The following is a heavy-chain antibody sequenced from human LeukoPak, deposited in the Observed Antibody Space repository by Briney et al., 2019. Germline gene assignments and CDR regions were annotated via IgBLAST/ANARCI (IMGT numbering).Heavy chain of an antibody. CDR2: IIPIFGTA. V-gene: IGHV1-69*13. D-gene: IGHD2/OR15-2a*01. Sequence: SVKVSCKASGGTLSSFAISWVRQAPGQGLEWKGGIIPIFGTANYAQNFQGRVTITADESTSTAYMELSSLRSEDTAVYYCARQFTSYETGRGTYVWSDAIDIWGQGTMVTVSA. CDR1: GGTLSSFA. CDR3: ARQFTSYETGRGTYVWSDAIDI. J-gene: IGHJ3*02.